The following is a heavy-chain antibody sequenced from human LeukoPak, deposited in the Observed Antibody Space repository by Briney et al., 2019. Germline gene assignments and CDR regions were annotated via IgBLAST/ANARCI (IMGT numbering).Heavy chain of an antibody. CDR3: ARLADYDSSGYFDY. D-gene: IGHD3-22*01. CDR1: GFTFSSYW. Sequence: GGSLRLSCAASGFTFSSYWMSWVRQAPGKGLEWVASIRQDGSEKYYVASVRGRFTISRDNAKNSLYLQMNSLRREDTAVYYCARLADYDSSGYFDYWGQGTLVTVPS. CDR2: IRQDGSEK. V-gene: IGHV3-7*01. J-gene: IGHJ4*02.